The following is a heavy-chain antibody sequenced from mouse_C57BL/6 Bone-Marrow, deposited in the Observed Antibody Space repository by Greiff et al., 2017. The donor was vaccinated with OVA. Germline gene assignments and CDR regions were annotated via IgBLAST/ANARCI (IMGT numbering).Heavy chain of an antibody. D-gene: IGHD2-10*02. J-gene: IGHJ3*01. CDR1: GYSFTDYN. Sequence: HLVESGPELVKPGASVKISCKASGYSFTDYNMNWVEQSNGKSLEWIGVINPNYGTTSYNQKFKGKATLTVDQSSSTAYMQLNSLTSEDSAVYYCARGGYGNYRFAYWGQGTLVTVSA. V-gene: IGHV1-39*01. CDR2: INPNYGTT. CDR3: ARGGYGNYRFAY.